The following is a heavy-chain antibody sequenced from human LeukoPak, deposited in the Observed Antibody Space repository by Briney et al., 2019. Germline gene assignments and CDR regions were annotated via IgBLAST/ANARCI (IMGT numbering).Heavy chain of an antibody. J-gene: IGHJ6*03. CDR3: ARGAYGDYFDYCYMDV. V-gene: IGHV4-4*07. D-gene: IGHD4-17*01. CDR1: GYSISSFY. Sequence: SETLSLTCTVSGYSISSFYWSWIRQPAGKGLEWIGRIYTSGSTKYNPSLKSRVTMSVDTSKNQFSLKLTSVTAADTAVYYCARGAYGDYFDYCYMDVWGKGTTVTISS. CDR2: IYTSGST.